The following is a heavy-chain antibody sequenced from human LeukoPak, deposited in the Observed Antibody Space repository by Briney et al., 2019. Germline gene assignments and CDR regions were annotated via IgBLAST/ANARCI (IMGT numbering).Heavy chain of an antibody. J-gene: IGHJ4*02. V-gene: IGHV4-39*07. Sequence: PSETLSLTCTVSGGSISSSSYYWGWIRQPPGKGLEWIGSIYYSGSTYYNPSLKSRVTISVDTSKNQFSLKLSSVTAADTAVYYCARARDTGRYYDILTAISRFDYWGQGTLVTVSS. D-gene: IGHD3-9*01. CDR3: ARARDTGRYYDILTAISRFDY. CDR2: IYYSGST. CDR1: GGSISSSSYY.